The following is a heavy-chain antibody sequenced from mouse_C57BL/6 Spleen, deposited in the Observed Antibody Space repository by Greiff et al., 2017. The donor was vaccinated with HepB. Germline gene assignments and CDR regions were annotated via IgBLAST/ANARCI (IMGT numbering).Heavy chain of an antibody. D-gene: IGHD1-1*01. Sequence: EVKVVESGGGLVQPGGSLSLSCAASGFTFTDYYMSWVRQPPGKALEWLGFIRNKANGYTTEYRVSVKGRFTISRDNAQSSLYLQMNALRAEDSATYYCASWAGSYFDYWGQGTTLTVSS. CDR2: IRNKANGYTT. J-gene: IGHJ2*01. V-gene: IGHV7-3*01. CDR3: ASWAGSYFDY. CDR1: GFTFTDYY.